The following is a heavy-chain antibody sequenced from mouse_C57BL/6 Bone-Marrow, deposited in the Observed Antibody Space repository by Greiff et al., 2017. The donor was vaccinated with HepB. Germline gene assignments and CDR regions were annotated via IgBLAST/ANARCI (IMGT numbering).Heavy chain of an antibody. CDR1: GFTFSDYG. V-gene: IGHV5-17*01. CDR3: ASYYYGPYYAMDY. Sequence: EVMLVESGGGLVKPGGSLKLSCAASGFTFSDYGMHWVRQAPEKGLEWVAYISSGSSTIYYADTVKGRFTISRDNAKNTLFLQMTSLRSEDTAMYYCASYYYGPYYAMDYWGQGTSVTVSS. D-gene: IGHD1-1*01. CDR2: ISSGSSTI. J-gene: IGHJ4*01.